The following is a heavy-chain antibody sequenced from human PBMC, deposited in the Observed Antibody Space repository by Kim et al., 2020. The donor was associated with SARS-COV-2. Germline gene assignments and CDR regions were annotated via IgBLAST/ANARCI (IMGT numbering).Heavy chain of an antibody. CDR1: GFIFDTYA. CDR3: AREGRHCSGTACYLFDY. J-gene: IGHJ4*02. V-gene: IGHV3-64*02. CDR2: ISSNGADP. Sequence: GGSLRLSCAASGFIFDTYAMHWVRQTPGRRLEYVSAISSNGADPYYADSVKGRFIISRDNSKNTMYLHMGSLRAEDMAVYYCAREGRHCSGTACYLFDYWGQGTLVTVSS. D-gene: IGHD2-2*01.